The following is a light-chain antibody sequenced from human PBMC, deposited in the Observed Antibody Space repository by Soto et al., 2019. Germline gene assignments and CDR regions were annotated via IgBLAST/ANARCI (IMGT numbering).Light chain of an antibody. J-gene: IGLJ2*01. CDR1: SSDVGDYNY. V-gene: IGLV2-14*01. CDR2: EVT. CDR3: SSYTSSIRI. Sequence: QSALTQPASVSGSPGQSITISCRGFSSDVGDYNYVSWYKQHAGKVPKLIIYEVTNRPLGVSNRFSGSKSGYTASLTISGLQTDDEADYYCSSYTSSIRIFGGGTKLTVL.